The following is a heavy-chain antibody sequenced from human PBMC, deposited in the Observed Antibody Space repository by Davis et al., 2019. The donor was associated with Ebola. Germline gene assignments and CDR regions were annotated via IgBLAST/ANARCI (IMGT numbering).Heavy chain of an antibody. D-gene: IGHD4-11*01. CDR1: GGSFSGYY. Sequence: SETLSLTCAVYGGSFSGYYWSWIRQPPGKGLEWIGEINHSGSTNYNPSLKSRVTISVDTSKNQFSLKLSSVIAADTAVYYCARGSNSMVLRMDVWGKGTTVTVSS. J-gene: IGHJ6*03. CDR3: ARGSNSMVLRMDV. V-gene: IGHV4-34*01. CDR2: INHSGST.